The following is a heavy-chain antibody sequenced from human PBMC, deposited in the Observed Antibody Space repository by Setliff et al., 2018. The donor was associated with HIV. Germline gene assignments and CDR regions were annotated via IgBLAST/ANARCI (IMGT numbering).Heavy chain of an antibody. CDR1: GGIFSSYA. CDR3: ARAQQKLVQFYYYMDV. D-gene: IGHD6-13*01. CDR2: AIPLFGST. Sequence: SVKVSCKASGGIFSSYAFSWVRQAPGQGLEWMGGAIPLFGSTDYAQKFQGRLTITTDESTSTAYMELSSLRSEDTAVYYCARAQQKLVQFYYYMDVWGKGTTVTVSS. J-gene: IGHJ6*03. V-gene: IGHV1-69*05.